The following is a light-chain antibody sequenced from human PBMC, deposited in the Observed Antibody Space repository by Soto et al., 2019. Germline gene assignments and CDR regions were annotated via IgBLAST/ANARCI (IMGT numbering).Light chain of an antibody. CDR2: GAS. CDR1: QSVSSSY. CDR3: HQYGSSPLCT. Sequence: EIVLTQSPGTLSLSPGERATLSCRASQSVSSSYLAWYQQKPGQAPRLLIYGASSRATGIPDRFSGSGSGTDFTLTISILEPEDLAVYYCHQYGSSPLCTFGPGTKVDIK. J-gene: IGKJ3*01. V-gene: IGKV3-20*01.